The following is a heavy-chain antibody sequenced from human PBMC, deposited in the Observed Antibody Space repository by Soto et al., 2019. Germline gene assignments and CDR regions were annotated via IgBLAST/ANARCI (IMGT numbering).Heavy chain of an antibody. CDR3: ARVVRLCRSPSCRGRNWFDP. D-gene: IGHD2-2*01. V-gene: IGHV4-30-4*01. CDR2: MFYVGAT. J-gene: IGHJ5*02. Sequence: QVQLQESGPGLVEPSQTLSLTCSVSGGSISSGDYYWSWIRPPPGKGLEWIGYMFYVGATYYNPSVKGRVTRAEDAAKKQCALRLSSVTAADAAEYRGARVVRLCRSPSCRGRNWFDPWGQGTLVTVTA. CDR1: GGSISSGDYY.